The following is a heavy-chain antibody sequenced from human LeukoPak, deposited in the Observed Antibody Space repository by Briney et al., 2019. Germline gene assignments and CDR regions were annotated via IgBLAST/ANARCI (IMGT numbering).Heavy chain of an antibody. D-gene: IGHD3-22*01. V-gene: IGHV3-53*01. CDR3: ARTSGYPYNFDN. CDR2: IYSGGAT. CDR1: GFTVSRNY. Sequence: PGGSLRLSCAASGFTVSRNYMTWVRQAPGKGLEWVSVIYSGGATYYADSVKGRFTISRDNSKKTLYLQMNSLRAEDTAVYYCARTSGYPYNFDNWGQGTLVTVSS. J-gene: IGHJ4*02.